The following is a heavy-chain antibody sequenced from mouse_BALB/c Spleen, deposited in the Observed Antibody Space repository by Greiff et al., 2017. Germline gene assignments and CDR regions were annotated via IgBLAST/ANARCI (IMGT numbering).Heavy chain of an antibody. D-gene: IGHD2-1*01. V-gene: IGHV1S137*01. CDR1: GYTFTDYA. Sequence: QLQQSGAELVRPGVSVKISCKGSGYTFTDYAMHWVKQSHAKSLEWIGVISTYYGDASYNQKFKGKATMTVDKSSSTAYMELARLTSEDSAIYYCASSLYGNYFDYWGQGTTLTVSS. CDR3: ASSLYGNYFDY. J-gene: IGHJ2*01. CDR2: ISTYYGDA.